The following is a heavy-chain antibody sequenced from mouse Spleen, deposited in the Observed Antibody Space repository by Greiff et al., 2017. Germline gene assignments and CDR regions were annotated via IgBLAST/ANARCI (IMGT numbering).Heavy chain of an antibody. CDR3: ARPPYGNSWYFDV. CDR2: IHPNSGST. D-gene: IGHD2-10*02. CDR1: GYTFTSYW. J-gene: IGHJ1*01. V-gene: IGHV1-64*01. Sequence: QVQLKESGAELVKPGASVKLSCKASGYTFTSYWMHWVKQRPGQGLEWIGMIHPNSGSTNYNEKFKSKATLTVDKSSSTAYMQLSSLTSEDSAVYYCARPPYGNSWYFDVWGAGTTVTVSS.